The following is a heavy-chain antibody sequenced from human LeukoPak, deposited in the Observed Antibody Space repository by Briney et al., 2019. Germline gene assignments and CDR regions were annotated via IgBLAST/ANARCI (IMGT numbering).Heavy chain of an antibody. V-gene: IGHV5-10-1*01. D-gene: IGHD3-16*02. CDR1: GYIFTSYW. J-gene: IGHJ6*04. Sequence: GASLMISCKGSGYIFTSYWISWVRPLPGKGLEWMGRIEPSDSYTNYSPSFQGHVTISADKSISTAYLQWISLKASDTAMYYCARLIESTSGYYYYGMDVWGKGTTVTVSS. CDR3: ARLIESTSGYYYYGMDV. CDR2: IEPSDSYT.